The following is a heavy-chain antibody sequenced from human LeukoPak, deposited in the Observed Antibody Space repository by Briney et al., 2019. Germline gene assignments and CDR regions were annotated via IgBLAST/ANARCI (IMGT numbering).Heavy chain of an antibody. CDR3: ARDDGYSRGVNAFDI. CDR1: GFTFSSYS. Sequence: GGSLRLSCAASGFTFSSYSMNWVRQAPGKGLEWVSSISSSGRYIYYADSMKGRLTISRDNAKNSLYLQMNSLRAEDTAVYYCARDDGYSRGVNAFDIWGQGTMVTVSS. J-gene: IGHJ3*02. V-gene: IGHV3-21*01. D-gene: IGHD1-26*01. CDR2: ISSSGRYI.